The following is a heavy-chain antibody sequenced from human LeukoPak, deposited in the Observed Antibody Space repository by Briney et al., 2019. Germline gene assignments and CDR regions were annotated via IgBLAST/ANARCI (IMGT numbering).Heavy chain of an antibody. V-gene: IGHV1-8*01. Sequence: ASVKVSCKASGYTFTSYGINWVRQATGQGLEWMGWMNPNSGNTGYAQKLQGRVTMTTDTSTSTAYMELRSLRSDDTAVHYCASGTAVAASTSYYYYGMDVWGQGTTVTVSS. CDR3: ASGTAVAASTSYYYYGMDV. CDR2: MNPNSGNT. J-gene: IGHJ6*02. CDR1: GYTFTSYG. D-gene: IGHD6-19*01.